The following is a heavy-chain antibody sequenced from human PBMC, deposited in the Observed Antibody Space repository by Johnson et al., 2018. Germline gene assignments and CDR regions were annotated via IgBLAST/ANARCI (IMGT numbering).Heavy chain of an antibody. Sequence: EVQLLESGGGLVQPGGTLRLSCSASGFTFDNYAMTWVRQTSGKGLEWVSTASGSGYNTYHADSVKGRFTISRDNSKHTLVLQMDSLRFEDTAVYYCAKGRMGDGDYAFDYWGQGALVTVSS. CDR2: ASGSGYNT. J-gene: IGHJ4*02. V-gene: IGHV3-23*01. D-gene: IGHD4-17*01. CDR3: AKGRMGDGDYAFDY. CDR1: GFTFDNYA.